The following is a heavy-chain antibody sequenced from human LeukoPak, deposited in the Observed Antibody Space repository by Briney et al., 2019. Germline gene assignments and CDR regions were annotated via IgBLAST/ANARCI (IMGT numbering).Heavy chain of an antibody. J-gene: IGHJ6*02. Sequence: ASVKVSCKASGYTFTSYGISWVRQAPGQGLEWMGWISAYNGNTNYAQKLQGRVTMTTDTSTSTAYMELRSLRSDDTAVYYCARMDSAYYDFWSGYSQPLYYYYGMGVWGQGTTVTVSS. CDR3: ARMDSAYYDFWSGYSQPLYYYYGMGV. V-gene: IGHV1-18*01. CDR2: ISAYNGNT. CDR1: GYTFTSYG. D-gene: IGHD3-3*01.